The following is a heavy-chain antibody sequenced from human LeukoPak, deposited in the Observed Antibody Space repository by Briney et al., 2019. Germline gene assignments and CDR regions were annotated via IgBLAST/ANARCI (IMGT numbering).Heavy chain of an antibody. Sequence: SETQSLTCTVSGGSISSYYWSWIRQPPGKGLEWIGYIYYSGSTNYNPSLKSRVTISVDTSKNQFSLKLRSVTAADTAVYYCASGSYDSSGRPLWGQGTLVTVSS. CDR1: GGSISSYY. D-gene: IGHD3-22*01. CDR2: IYYSGST. V-gene: IGHV4-59*01. J-gene: IGHJ4*02. CDR3: ASGSYDSSGRPL.